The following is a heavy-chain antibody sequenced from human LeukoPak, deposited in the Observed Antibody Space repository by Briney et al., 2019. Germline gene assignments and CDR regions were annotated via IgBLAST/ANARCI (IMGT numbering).Heavy chain of an antibody. V-gene: IGHV4-39*01. CDR2: IYYSGST. CDR3: ARNYGPHYDFWSGTYYYYMDV. J-gene: IGHJ6*03. D-gene: IGHD3-3*01. Sequence: SETLSLTCTVSGGSLSSSSYYWGWGRQPPGKGLGWVGSIYYSGSTYYNPSLKSRVNISVDTSKNQFSLKLSSVTAADTAVYYCARNYGPHYDFWSGTYYYYMDVWGKGTTVTVSS. CDR1: GGSLSSSSYY.